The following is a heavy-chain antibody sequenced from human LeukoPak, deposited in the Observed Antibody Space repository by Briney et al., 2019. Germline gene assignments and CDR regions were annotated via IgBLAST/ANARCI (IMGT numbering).Heavy chain of an antibody. Sequence: KPSETLSLTCTVSGGSINGYSWTWIRQPPGKGLELIGCVYYSGTTDSNPSLRSRVTMSTDTSNNQFSLKLSSVTAADTAVYYCARAGQGSGSYPTPFDYWGQGTLVTVSS. J-gene: IGHJ4*02. CDR2: VYYSGTT. D-gene: IGHD3-10*01. CDR1: GGSINGYS. CDR3: ARAGQGSGSYPTPFDY. V-gene: IGHV4-59*12.